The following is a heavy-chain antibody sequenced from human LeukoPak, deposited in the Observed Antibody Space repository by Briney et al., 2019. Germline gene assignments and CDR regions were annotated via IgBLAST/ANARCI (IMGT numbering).Heavy chain of an antibody. V-gene: IGHV3-23*01. CDR3: AKSDDSSGYYSFDY. D-gene: IGHD3-22*01. CDR1: GFIFSSYA. J-gene: IGHJ4*02. Sequence: GGSLRLSCAASGFIFSSYAMSWVRQAAGKGLVWVSSSSGSGGNTYYADSVKGRFTISRDNSKNTLYLQMNRLRAEDTAVYYCAKSDDSSGYYSFDYWGQGTLVTVSS. CDR2: SSGSGGNT.